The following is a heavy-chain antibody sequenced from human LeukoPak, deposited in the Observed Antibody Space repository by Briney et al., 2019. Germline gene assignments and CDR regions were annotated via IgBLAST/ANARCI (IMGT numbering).Heavy chain of an antibody. D-gene: IGHD2-15*01. CDR3: ARDQCSGGSCYDWFDP. CDR2: IYSGGNT. J-gene: IGHJ5*02. CDR1: GFTVSSNY. V-gene: IGHV3-53*01. Sequence: GGSLRLSCAPSGFTVSSNYMSWVRQAPGKGLEWVSVIYSGGNTYYGDSVKGRFTISRDNSKNTLYLQMNSLRAEDTAVYYCARDQCSGGSCYDWFDPWGQGTLVTVSS.